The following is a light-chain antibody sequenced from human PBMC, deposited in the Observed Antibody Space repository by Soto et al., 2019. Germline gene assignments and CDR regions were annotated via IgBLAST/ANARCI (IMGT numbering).Light chain of an antibody. V-gene: IGKV1-5*01. Sequence: DIQMTQSPSTLSASVGDRVTITCRASQSISSWLAWYQQKPGKAPKLLIYDASSLESGVQSRFSGSGSGTEFTLTIRSLKPDDFATYYCKQYQSYSRTFGQGTKVDIK. CDR3: KQYQSYSRT. CDR2: DAS. J-gene: IGKJ1*01. CDR1: QSISSW.